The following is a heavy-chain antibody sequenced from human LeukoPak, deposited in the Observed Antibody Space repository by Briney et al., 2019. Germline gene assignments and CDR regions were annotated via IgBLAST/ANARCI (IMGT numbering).Heavy chain of an antibody. Sequence: QPGGSLRLSCAVSGLTVSSDYINWVRQAPGKGLEWVSVIYSGGSTYYADSVKGRFTLSRDNSKTTVYLQMNRLRAEDTAVYYCARGHHYGDYSHYYYYMDVWGKGTTVTVSS. CDR1: GLTVSSDY. CDR3: ARGHHYGDYSHYYYYMDV. CDR2: IYSGGST. V-gene: IGHV3-66*01. D-gene: IGHD4-17*01. J-gene: IGHJ6*03.